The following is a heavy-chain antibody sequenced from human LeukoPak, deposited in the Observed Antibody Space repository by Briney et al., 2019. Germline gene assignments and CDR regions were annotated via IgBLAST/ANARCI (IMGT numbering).Heavy chain of an antibody. CDR2: ISYDGSNK. V-gene: IGHV3-30*18. D-gene: IGHD3-22*01. J-gene: IGHJ5*02. Sequence: GGSLRLSCAASGFTFSSYAMSWVRQAPGKGLEWVAVISYDGSNKYYADSVKGRFTISRDNSKNTLYLQMNSLRAEDTAVYYCAKDTYYYDSSGYYYPFSWGQGTLVTVSS. CDR1: GFTFSSYA. CDR3: AKDTYYYDSSGYYYPFS.